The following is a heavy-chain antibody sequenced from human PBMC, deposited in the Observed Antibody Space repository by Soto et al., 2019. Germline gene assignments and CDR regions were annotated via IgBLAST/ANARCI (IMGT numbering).Heavy chain of an antibody. CDR1: GFTFSVYT. J-gene: IGHJ4*02. CDR3: AKDFTPDSRWDIDY. Sequence: EVQLLESGGGLVQPAGSLRLSCAASGFTFSVYTMSWFRQAPGKGLEWVSSIYGNGRSTFYSASVKGRFTISRDNSGNTVYLRMSGLRVEDTAIYYCAKDFTPDSRWDIDYWGQGSLVTVSS. CDR2: IYGNGRST. V-gene: IGHV3-23*01. D-gene: IGHD1-26*01.